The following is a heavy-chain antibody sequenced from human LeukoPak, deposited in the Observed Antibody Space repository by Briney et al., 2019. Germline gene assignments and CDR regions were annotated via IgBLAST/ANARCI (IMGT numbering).Heavy chain of an antibody. V-gene: IGHV3-7*01. CDR2: IKQDGSEK. CDR3: ARDPHLTYYYGSAKWYYFDY. Sequence: GGSLRLSCAVSGLTFSSHWMSWVRQAPGKGLEWVANIKQDGSEKYYVDSVKGRFTISRDNAKNSLYLQMNSLRAEDTAVYYCARDPHLTYYYGSAKWYYFDYWGQGTLVTVSS. J-gene: IGHJ4*02. CDR1: GLTFSSHW. D-gene: IGHD3-10*01.